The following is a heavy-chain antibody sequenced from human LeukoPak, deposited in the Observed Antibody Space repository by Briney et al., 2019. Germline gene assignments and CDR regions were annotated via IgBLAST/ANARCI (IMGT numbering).Heavy chain of an antibody. CDR3: ARGQGLANHYYYMDV. Sequence: GGSLRLPCAASGFTFSKYELHWVRQAPGKGLEGVSYIDFSGSNIHYANSGKGRFTISRDNAKNSVYLQMNNLRGEDTAIYYCARGQGLANHYYYMDVWGEGTTVTVSS. CDR1: GFTFSKYE. J-gene: IGHJ6*03. CDR2: IDFSGSNI. V-gene: IGHV3-48*03.